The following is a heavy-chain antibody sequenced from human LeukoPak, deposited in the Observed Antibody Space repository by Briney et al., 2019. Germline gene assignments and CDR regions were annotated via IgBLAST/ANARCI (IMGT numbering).Heavy chain of an antibody. D-gene: IGHD4-23*01. CDR2: INPNSGGT. J-gene: IGHJ4*02. Sequence: ASVKVSCKASGYTFTGYYMHWVRQAPGQGLEWMGWINPNSGGTNYAQKFQGRVTMTRDTSISTAYMELSRLRSDDTAVYYCARDREGTVVTPDYFDYWGQGTLVTVSS. CDR1: GYTFTGYY. V-gene: IGHV1-2*02. CDR3: ARDREGTVVTPDYFDY.